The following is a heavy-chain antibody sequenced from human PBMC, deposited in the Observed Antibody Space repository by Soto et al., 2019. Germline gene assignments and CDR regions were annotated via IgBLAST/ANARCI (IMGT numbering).Heavy chain of an antibody. V-gene: IGHV4-31*03. CDR3: ARVPVVVPAARYYFDY. CDR1: RGSISSGTNY. CDR2: IYYSGST. D-gene: IGHD2-2*01. J-gene: IGHJ4*02. Sequence: SETLSLTCTVSRGSISSGTNYWAWIRQPPGKGLEWIGYIYYSGSTYYNPSLKSRVTISVDTSKNQFSLKLSSVTAADTAVYYCARVPVVVPAARYYFDYWGQGTLVTVSS.